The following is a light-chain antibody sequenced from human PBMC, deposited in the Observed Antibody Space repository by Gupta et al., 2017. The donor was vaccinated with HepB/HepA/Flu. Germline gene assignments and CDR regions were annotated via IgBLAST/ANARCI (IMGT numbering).Light chain of an antibody. CDR3: AAWDDSLSGYV. V-gene: IGLV1-44*01. Sequence: SVLTQSPSASGTPAQRAAISSSCSSSNIGSNAVSWYQQLPGTAPQLLIYTNNQQPSGVPDRFSGSKSGTSASLAISGLRSEDEADYYCAAWDDSLSGYVFGTGTKVTVL. CDR2: TNN. J-gene: IGLJ1*01. CDR1: SSNIGSNA.